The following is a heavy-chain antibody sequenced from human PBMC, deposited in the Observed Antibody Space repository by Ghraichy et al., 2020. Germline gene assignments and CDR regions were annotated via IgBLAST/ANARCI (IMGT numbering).Heavy chain of an antibody. CDR3: ARVIAMDRGTPLDY. CDR1: GFTFSDYW. V-gene: IGHV3-74*01. CDR2: ISSDGNII. J-gene: IGHJ4*02. D-gene: IGHD3-10*01. Sequence: LSLTCAASGFTFSDYWMHWVRQAPGKGLVWVSHISSDGNIIDYADSVKGRFTISRDNAKNTLYLLMNSLRAEDTAVYYCARVIAMDRGTPLDYWGQGTLVTVSS.